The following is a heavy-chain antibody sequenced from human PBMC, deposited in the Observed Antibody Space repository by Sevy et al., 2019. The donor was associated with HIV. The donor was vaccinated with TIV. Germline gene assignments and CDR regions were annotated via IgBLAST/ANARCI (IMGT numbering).Heavy chain of an antibody. CDR2: ISYSGAT. V-gene: IGHV4-39*01. J-gene: IGHJ5*02. Sequence: SETLSLTCSVSGDSISSYGHFWGWIRQPPGKGLGWVGGISYSGATNYHPSLRSRVTISVDTSKNQFYLKLTSVTAADTAVYYCAKIFDHWGQGTLVTVSS. CDR1: GDSISSYGHF. CDR3: AKIFDH.